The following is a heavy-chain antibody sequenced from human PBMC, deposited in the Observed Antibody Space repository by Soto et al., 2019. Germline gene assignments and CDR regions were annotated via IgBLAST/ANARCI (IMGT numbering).Heavy chain of an antibody. Sequence: GGSLRLSCAASGFTFSDHYMDWVRQSPGKGLEWVGRSRNKARSYTTDYAASVKGRFTISRDDSKSSVYLQMNSLKTEDTAVYYCGRGLPTTGFDYCGQGILFTLSS. D-gene: IGHD5-12*01. CDR1: GFTFSDHY. CDR3: GRGLPTTGFDY. CDR2: SRNKARSYTT. V-gene: IGHV3-72*01. J-gene: IGHJ4*02.